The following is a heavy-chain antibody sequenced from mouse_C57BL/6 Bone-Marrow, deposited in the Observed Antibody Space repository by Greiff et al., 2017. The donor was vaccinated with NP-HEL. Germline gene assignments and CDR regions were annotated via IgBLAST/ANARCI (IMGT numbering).Heavy chain of an antibody. CDR2: IYPGGGYT. V-gene: IGHV1-63*01. CDR3: ARSYYYGSTLYWYFDV. D-gene: IGHD1-1*01. Sequence: VQLVESGAELVRPGTSVKMSCKASGYTFTNYWIGWAKQRPGHGLEWIGDIYPGGGYTKYNEKFKGKATLTADKSSSTAYMQFSSLTSEDSAIYYCARSYYYGSTLYWYFDVWGTGTTVTVSS. CDR1: GYTFTNYW. J-gene: IGHJ1*03.